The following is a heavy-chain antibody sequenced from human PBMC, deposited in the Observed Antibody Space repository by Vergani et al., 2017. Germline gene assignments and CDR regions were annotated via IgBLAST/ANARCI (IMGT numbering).Heavy chain of an antibody. J-gene: IGHJ3*02. Sequence: EVQLVESGGGLVQPGGSLRLSCAASGFTFSSYWMSWVRQAPGKGLEWVANIKQDGGEKYYLDSVKGRFTISRDNARNSLYLQMNGLRGEDTAVDYCAGGVESWVVVTAITAFDIWGQGTMVTVSS. CDR2: IKQDGGEK. CDR3: AGGVESWVVVTAITAFDI. CDR1: GFTFSSYW. V-gene: IGHV3-7*01. D-gene: IGHD2-21*02.